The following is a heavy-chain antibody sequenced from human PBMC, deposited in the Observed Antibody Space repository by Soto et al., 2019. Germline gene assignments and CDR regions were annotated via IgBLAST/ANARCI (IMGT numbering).Heavy chain of an antibody. CDR1: GGSFSGYY. D-gene: IGHD3-3*01. CDR3: AHSSIFGVVIHPFDY. J-gene: IGHJ4*02. V-gene: IGHV4-34*01. CDR2: INHSGST. Sequence: SETLSLTCAVYGGSFSGYYWSWIRQPPGKGLEWIGEINHSGSTNYNPSLKSRVTISVDTSKNQFSLKLSSVTAADTAVYYCAHSSIFGVVIHPFDYWGQGTLVTVSS.